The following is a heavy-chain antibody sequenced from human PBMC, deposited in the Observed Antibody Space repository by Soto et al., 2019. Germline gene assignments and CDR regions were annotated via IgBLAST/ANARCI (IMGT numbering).Heavy chain of an antibody. J-gene: IGHJ4*02. V-gene: IGHV4-34*01. CDR2: INHSGST. D-gene: IGHD4-17*01. CDR1: GLD. CDR3: ARGLTTVTTVRYFDY. Sequence: GLDGRWIRKKQGKGLEWIGEINHSGSTNYNLSLKSRVTISVDTSKNQFSLKLSSVTAADTAVYYCARGLTTVTTVRYFDYWGQGALVTVSS.